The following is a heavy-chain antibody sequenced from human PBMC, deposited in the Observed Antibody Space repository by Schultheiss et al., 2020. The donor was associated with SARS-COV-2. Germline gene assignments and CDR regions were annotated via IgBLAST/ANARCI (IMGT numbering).Heavy chain of an antibody. V-gene: IGHV3-30*03. J-gene: IGHJ4*02. Sequence: GGSLRLSCAASGFTFSSYGMHWVRQAPGKGLEWVAVISYDGSNKYYADSVKGRFTISRDNSKNTLYLQMNSLRAEDTAVYYCARPGIAAAGTGYWGQGTLVTVSS. CDR3: ARPGIAAAGTGY. CDR1: GFTFSSYG. D-gene: IGHD6-13*01. CDR2: ISYDGSNK.